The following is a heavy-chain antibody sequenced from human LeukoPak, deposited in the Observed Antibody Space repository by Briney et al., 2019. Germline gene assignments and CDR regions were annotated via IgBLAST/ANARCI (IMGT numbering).Heavy chain of an antibody. V-gene: IGHV3-21*01. CDR2: ISSDSSYI. J-gene: IGHJ4*02. CDR1: GFTFSSYI. CDR3: ARGSVGGGNYFDY. D-gene: IGHD3-16*01. Sequence: GGSLRLSCAASGFTFSSYIMNWVRQAPGKGPEWVSPISSDSSYIYYADSVKGRFTISRDNAKNSLYLQMNSLRAEDTAVYYCARGSVGGGNYFDYWGQGTLVTVSS.